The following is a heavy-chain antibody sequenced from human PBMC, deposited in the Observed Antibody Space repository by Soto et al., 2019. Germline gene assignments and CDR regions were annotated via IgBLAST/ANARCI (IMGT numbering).Heavy chain of an antibody. V-gene: IGHV1-2*02. Sequence: QVQLVQSGAEMKKPGASVKVSRESSGYTFTAYYIHWVRQAPGHGLEWMGWINPNGGGTKYAQQFQARVTLTRDTSINTAYMELTRLTSDDTAVYYCAKAVHTMIPGVRFRVDQWGQGTLVTVSS. CDR3: AKAVHTMIPGVRFRVDQ. CDR1: GYTFTAYY. J-gene: IGHJ4*02. D-gene: IGHD3-10*01. CDR2: INPNGGGT.